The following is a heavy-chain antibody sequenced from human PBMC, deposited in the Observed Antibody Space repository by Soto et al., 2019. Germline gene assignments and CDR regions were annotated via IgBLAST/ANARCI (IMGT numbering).Heavy chain of an antibody. CDR2: IKEDGSET. CDR1: GFAFSSNW. D-gene: IGHD3-10*01. V-gene: IGHV3-7*01. Sequence: EVQLVESGGGLVQPGGSLTLSCAAAGFAFSSNWMSWVRQAPGKGLEWVANIKEDGSETYYVDSVKGRFTISRDNAKNSLYMQMNSLRAEDTAVYYWARGGGSFDYWGQGSLVTVSS. J-gene: IGHJ4*02. CDR3: ARGGGSFDY.